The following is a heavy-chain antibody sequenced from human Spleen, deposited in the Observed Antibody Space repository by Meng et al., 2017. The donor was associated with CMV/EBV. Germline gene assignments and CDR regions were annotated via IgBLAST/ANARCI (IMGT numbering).Heavy chain of an antibody. J-gene: IGHJ4*02. CDR2: TRNKADSYTT. CDR3: AREYYDILTGYHSLAVDY. D-gene: IGHD3-9*01. CDR1: FSDHY. Sequence: FSDHYMDWVRQAPGKGLEWVGRTRNKADSYTTDYAASVKGRFTISRDDSKNSLYLQMNSLKTEDTAVYYCAREYYDILTGYHSLAVDYWGQGALVTVSS. V-gene: IGHV3-72*01.